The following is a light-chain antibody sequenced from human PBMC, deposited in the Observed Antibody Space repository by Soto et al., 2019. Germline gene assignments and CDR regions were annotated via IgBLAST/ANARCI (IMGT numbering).Light chain of an antibody. CDR3: GTCDSCLIAIYV. CDR1: SSNIGNNY. CDR2: DNN. J-gene: IGLJ1*01. Sequence: QSVLTQPPSVSAAPGQKVTISCSGSSSNIGNNYVSWYQQLPGTAPKLLIYDNNKRPSGIPDRFSGSKSGTSATLGITGLQTGDEADYYCGTCDSCLIAIYVFGTGTIVTVL. V-gene: IGLV1-51*01.